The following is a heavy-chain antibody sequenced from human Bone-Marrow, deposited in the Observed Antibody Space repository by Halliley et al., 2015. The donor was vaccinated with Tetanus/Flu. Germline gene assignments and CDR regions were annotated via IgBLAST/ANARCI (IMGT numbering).Heavy chain of an antibody. CDR2: IHYSGIT. Sequence: TLSLTCTVSGASINHFYWSWIRQSPGKGLEWIGYIHYSGITNYNPSLKSRATISVDTSKSQFSLRLSSVTAADAAVYYCARHGGGNLRSIDDWGRGTLVTVSS. V-gene: IGHV4-59*01. J-gene: IGHJ4*02. CDR1: GASINHFY. CDR3: ARHGGGNLRSIDD. D-gene: IGHD1-1*01.